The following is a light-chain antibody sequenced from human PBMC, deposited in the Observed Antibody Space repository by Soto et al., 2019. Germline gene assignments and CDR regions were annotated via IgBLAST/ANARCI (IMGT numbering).Light chain of an antibody. Sequence: QSALTQPRSVSASPGQSVTISCTGISSDVGTYNYVSWYQQHPGKAPKLIIYDVDNRPSGVPDRFSGSKSGNTASLTISGLQAEDEGDYYCCLYVDTYVGLGGGTKLTVL. V-gene: IGLV2-11*01. CDR2: DVD. J-gene: IGLJ2*01. CDR3: CLYVDTYVG. CDR1: SSDVGTYNY.